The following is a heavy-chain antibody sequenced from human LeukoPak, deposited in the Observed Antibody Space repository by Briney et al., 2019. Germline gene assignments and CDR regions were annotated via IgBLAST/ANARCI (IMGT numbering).Heavy chain of an antibody. D-gene: IGHD3-22*01. V-gene: IGHV6-1*01. Sequence: QTLSLTCAVSGDSFSSNSAAWDWLRQSPSMGLEWLRRTYYRSKLYDYYAVSVKSLITSKQDTSKNQFSLQLISVTPEDTAVYYCARGSSDKSGGYWFDPWGQGTLVTVSS. CDR3: ARGSSDKSGGYWFDP. J-gene: IGHJ5*02. CDR2: TYYRSKLYD. CDR1: GDSFSSNSAA.